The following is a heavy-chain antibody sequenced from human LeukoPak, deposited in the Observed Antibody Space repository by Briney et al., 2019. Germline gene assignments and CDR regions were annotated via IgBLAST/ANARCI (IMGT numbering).Heavy chain of an antibody. CDR2: IYYSGST. J-gene: IGHJ3*02. D-gene: IGHD2/OR15-2a*01. CDR3: ARHRQYDADAFDI. CDR1: GGSISSYY. V-gene: IGHV4-59*08. Sequence: SETLSLTCTVSGGSISSYYWSWIRQPPGKGLEWIGYIYYSGSTKYNPSLKSRVTISVDTSKNQFSLKLSSVTAADTAVYYCARHRQYDADAFDIWGQGTMVTVSS.